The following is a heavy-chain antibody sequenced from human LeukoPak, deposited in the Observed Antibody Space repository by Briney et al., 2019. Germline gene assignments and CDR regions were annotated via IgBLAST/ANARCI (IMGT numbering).Heavy chain of an antibody. J-gene: IGHJ4*02. CDR3: ARRIVSGVFDY. V-gene: IGHV1-3*01. CDR1: GYTFTSYA. Sequence: ASVKVSCTASGYTFTSYAMHWVRQAPGQRLEWMGWINAGNGNTKYSQKFQGRVTITRDTSASTAYMELSSLRSEDTAVYYCARRIVSGVFDYWGQGTLVTVSS. CDR2: INAGNGNT. D-gene: IGHD2/OR15-2a*01.